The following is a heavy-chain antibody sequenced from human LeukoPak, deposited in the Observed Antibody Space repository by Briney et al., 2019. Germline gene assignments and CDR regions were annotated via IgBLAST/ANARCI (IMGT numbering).Heavy chain of an antibody. D-gene: IGHD3-10*01. Sequence: PSETLSLTCGVSGGSLSGYYWSWVRQPPGKGLEWIGEINQSGSTNYNPSLKSRVTISIDTSDHQFYLMLSSVTATDTAVYYCAINEVTASYYKSDHWGQGILVTVSS. CDR1: GGSLSGYY. CDR3: AINEVTASYYKSDH. CDR2: INQSGST. J-gene: IGHJ4*02. V-gene: IGHV4-34*01.